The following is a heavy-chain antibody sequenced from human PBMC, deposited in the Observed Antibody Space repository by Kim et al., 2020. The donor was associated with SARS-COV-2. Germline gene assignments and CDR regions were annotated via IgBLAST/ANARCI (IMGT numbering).Heavy chain of an antibody. CDR3: ARQFGGGLWYLDL. V-gene: IGHV4-59*08. J-gene: IGHJ2*01. D-gene: IGHD3-10*01. Sequence: NHGPTLKSRITIPVDTSKNQFSLRLTSVTAADTAVYHCARQFGGGLWYLDLWGRGTLVTVSS.